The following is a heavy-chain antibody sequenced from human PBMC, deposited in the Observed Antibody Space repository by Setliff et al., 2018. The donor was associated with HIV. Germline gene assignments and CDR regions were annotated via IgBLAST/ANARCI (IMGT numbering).Heavy chain of an antibody. CDR3: ARSHYDSRGYYYRGDAFDI. Sequence: GGSLRLSCAASGFTFMNYAMSWVRQAPGKGLAWVSTISGSGGNTYYADSVKGRFTISRDNAENSLYLQLNSLRAEDTAVYYCARSHYDSRGYYYRGDAFDIWGLGTMVTVSS. D-gene: IGHD3-22*01. V-gene: IGHV3-23*01. CDR2: ISGSGGNT. CDR1: GFTFMNYA. J-gene: IGHJ3*02.